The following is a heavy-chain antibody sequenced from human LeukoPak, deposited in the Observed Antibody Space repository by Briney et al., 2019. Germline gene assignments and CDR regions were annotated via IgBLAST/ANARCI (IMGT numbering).Heavy chain of an antibody. CDR1: GGSVDSGSYY. CDR2: IYYSGDT. V-gene: IGHV4-39*01. CDR3: AGQVIDGSGSYNFDY. Sequence: SETLSLTCTVSGGSVDSGSYYWGWIRQSPGKGLEWIGSIYYSGDTYYNPSLKSRVTISVDTSKNQFSLKLSSVTAADTAVYYCAGQVIDGSGSYNFDYWGQGTLVTVSS. D-gene: IGHD3-10*01. J-gene: IGHJ4*02.